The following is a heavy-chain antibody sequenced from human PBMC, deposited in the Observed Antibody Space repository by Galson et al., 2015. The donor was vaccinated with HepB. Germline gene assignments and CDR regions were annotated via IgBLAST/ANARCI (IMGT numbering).Heavy chain of an antibody. V-gene: IGHV3-30*02. CDR2: IRYDGSNK. Sequence: SLRLSCAASGFTFSSYGMHWVRQAPGKGLGWVAFIRYDGSNKYYANSVKGRFTISSDNSKNTLYLQMNSLRAEDTAVYYCAKGEAYVWGSYRYWGQGTLVTVSS. CDR3: AKGEAYVWGSYRY. J-gene: IGHJ4*02. D-gene: IGHD3-16*02. CDR1: GFTFSSYG.